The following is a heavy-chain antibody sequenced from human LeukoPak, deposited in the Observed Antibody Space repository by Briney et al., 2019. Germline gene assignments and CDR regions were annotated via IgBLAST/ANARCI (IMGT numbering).Heavy chain of an antibody. CDR2: ISYDGSNK. V-gene: IGHV3-30-3*01. Sequence: GGSLRLSCAASGFTFSSYAMHWVRQAPGKGLEWVAVISYDGSNKYYADSVKGRFTISRDNSKNTLYLQMNSLRAEDTAVYYCAKDLPGPAFWGQGTLVTVSS. D-gene: IGHD2-2*01. CDR1: GFTFSSYA. J-gene: IGHJ4*02. CDR3: AKDLPGPAF.